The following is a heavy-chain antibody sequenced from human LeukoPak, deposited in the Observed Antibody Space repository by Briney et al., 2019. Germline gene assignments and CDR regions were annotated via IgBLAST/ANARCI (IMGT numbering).Heavy chain of an antibody. D-gene: IGHD5-12*01. Sequence: GGSLRLSCAASGFRFNTYWMSWVRQAPGKGLVWVSRINSDGSTSYADSVKGRFTTSRDNAKNTLYLQMNNVRAEDTAVYYCVKLVADPFDYWGQGTLVTVSS. J-gene: IGHJ4*02. CDR2: INSDGST. CDR3: VKLVADPFDY. CDR1: GFRFNTYW. V-gene: IGHV3-74*01.